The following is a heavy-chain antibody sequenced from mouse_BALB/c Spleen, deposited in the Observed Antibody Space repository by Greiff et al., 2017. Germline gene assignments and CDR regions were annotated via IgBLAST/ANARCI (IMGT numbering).Heavy chain of an antibody. CDR3: AISSYYYAMDY. Sequence: VQLLQSGADLVRPGSSVKISCKASGYAFSSYCMNWVQQRPGQGLEWIGQINTGDGDTNYNGKFKGIATLTADKSSSTAYMQLSSLTSEDTAVYFCAISSYYYAMDYWGQGTPVTVSS. CDR1: GYAFSSYC. J-gene: IGHJ4*01. CDR2: INTGDGDT. D-gene: IGHD2-10*01. V-gene: IGHV1-80*01.